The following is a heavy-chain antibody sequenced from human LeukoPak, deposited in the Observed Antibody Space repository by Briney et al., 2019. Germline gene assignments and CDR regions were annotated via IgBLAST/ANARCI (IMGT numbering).Heavy chain of an antibody. D-gene: IGHD3-22*01. V-gene: IGHV1-18*01. CDR3: ARDCDRSGYYCY. J-gene: IGHJ4*02. Sequence: ASVTVSFKSSGYTFTSYGINWVRQAPGRGLEGMGWISGDNGNTYYAQKLQGRVTMTTDTSTSTAYMELRSLRSDDTAVYYCARDCDRSGYYCYWSQGTLVTVSS. CDR1: GYTFTSYG. CDR2: ISGDNGNT.